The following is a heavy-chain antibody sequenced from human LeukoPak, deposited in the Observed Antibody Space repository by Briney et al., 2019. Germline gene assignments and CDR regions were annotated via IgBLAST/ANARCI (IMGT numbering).Heavy chain of an antibody. CDR1: GYTFTGYY. CDR2: INPNSGGT. V-gene: IGHV1-2*02. Sequence: ASVKVSCKASGYTFTGYYMHWVRQAPGQGLEWMGWINPNSGGTNYAQKFQGRVTMTRDTSISTAYMELSRLRSDDTAVYYCARVWVAGTYYYYYGMDVWGQGTTVTVSS. J-gene: IGHJ6*02. D-gene: IGHD6-19*01. CDR3: ARVWVAGTYYYYYGMDV.